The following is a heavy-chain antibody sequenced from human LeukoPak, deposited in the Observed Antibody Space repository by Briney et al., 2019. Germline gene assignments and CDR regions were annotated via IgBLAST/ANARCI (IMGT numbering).Heavy chain of an antibody. V-gene: IGHV5-51*01. CDR1: GYSFTSYW. CDR3: ARQSYCSGGSCYSAFDI. CDR2: IYPGDSDT. Sequence: GESLKISCKGSGYSFTSYWIGWVRQMPGKGLEWMGIIYPGDSDTRYSPSFQGQVTISADKSISTAYLQRSSLKASDTAMYYCARQSYCSGGSCYSAFDIWGQGTMVTVSS. J-gene: IGHJ3*02. D-gene: IGHD2-15*01.